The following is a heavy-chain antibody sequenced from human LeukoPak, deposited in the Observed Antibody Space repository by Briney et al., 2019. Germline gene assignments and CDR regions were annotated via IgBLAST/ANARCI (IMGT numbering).Heavy chain of an antibody. CDR3: ARLSISGSDDY. CDR2: IYYSGST. D-gene: IGHD2-15*01. Sequence: LETLSLTCTVSGGSISSYYWGWIRQPPGKGLEWIGSIYYSGSTYYNPSLKSRVTISVDTSKNQFSLKLSSVTAADTAVYYCARLSISGSDDYWGQGTLVTVSS. V-gene: IGHV4-39*07. J-gene: IGHJ4*02. CDR1: GGSISSYY.